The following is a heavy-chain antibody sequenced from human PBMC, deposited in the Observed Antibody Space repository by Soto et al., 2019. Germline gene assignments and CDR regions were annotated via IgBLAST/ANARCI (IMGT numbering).Heavy chain of an antibody. J-gene: IGHJ5*02. D-gene: IGHD3-9*01. V-gene: IGHV1-69*13. CDR3: ARASRIRYFDWLFPQELNWFDP. CDR2: ITPIFGTA. CDR1: GGTFSSYA. Sequence: SVKVSCKASGGTFSSYAISWARQAPGQGLEWMGGITPIFGTANYAQKFQGRVTITADESTSTAYMELSSLRSEDTAVYYCARASRIRYFDWLFPQELNWFDPWGQGTLSPSPQ.